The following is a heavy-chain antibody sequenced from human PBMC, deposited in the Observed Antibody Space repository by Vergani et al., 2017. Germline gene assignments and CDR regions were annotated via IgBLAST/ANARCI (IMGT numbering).Heavy chain of an antibody. V-gene: IGHV3-9*01. Sequence: EAQLLESGGGFVQPGGSLRLSCAASGITFWKFGMHWVRQGPGKGLEWVSGISWNSGAVDYADSVRGRFTISRDNAKNSLFLEMNSLRFEDTAVYFCTKGSVYYHDSAGHGYDPYTGFDLWGQGTLVTVSS. J-gene: IGHJ3*01. CDR2: ISWNSGAV. CDR3: TKGSVYYHDSAGHGYDPYTGFDL. CDR1: GITFWKFG. D-gene: IGHD5-12*01.